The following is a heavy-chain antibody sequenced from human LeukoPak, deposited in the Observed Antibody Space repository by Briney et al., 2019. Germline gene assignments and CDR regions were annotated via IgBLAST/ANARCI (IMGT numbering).Heavy chain of an antibody. D-gene: IGHD1-1*01. CDR1: GFTFSSYE. Sequence: QAGGSLRLSCAASGFTFSSYEMSWVRQAPGKGLEWVSYISSSGSTIYYADSVKGRFAISRDNAKNSLYLQMNSLRAEDTAVYYCARENIRGTTRLVDVWGKGTTVTVSS. V-gene: IGHV3-48*03. J-gene: IGHJ6*04. CDR3: ARENIRGTTRLVDV. CDR2: ISSSGSTI.